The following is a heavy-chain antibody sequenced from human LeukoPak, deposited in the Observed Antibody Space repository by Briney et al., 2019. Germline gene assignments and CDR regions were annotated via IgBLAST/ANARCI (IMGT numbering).Heavy chain of an antibody. CDR1: GDSTSRYY. CDR2: IYYSGST. Sequence: SETLSLTCTVSGDSTSRYYWSWIRQPPGKRLEWLGYIYYSGSTTYNPSLKSRLTMSVDTSKNQISLKLISLTAADTAVYYCARLPGIAAVWGQEPWSPSPQ. V-gene: IGHV4-59*08. J-gene: IGHJ4*02. D-gene: IGHD6-13*01. CDR3: ARLPGIAAV.